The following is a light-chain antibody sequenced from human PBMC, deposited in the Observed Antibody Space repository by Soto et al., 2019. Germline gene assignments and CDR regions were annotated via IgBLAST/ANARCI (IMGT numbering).Light chain of an antibody. J-gene: IGKJ5*01. CDR3: QQFNSYPSIT. Sequence: EIVLTQSPATLSLSPGERATLSCRASQSVSSSLAWYQQKPGQAPRLLIYDASNRATGIPARFSGSGSGTDFTLTISSLQPEDFATYYCQQFNSYPSITFGQGTRLEIK. V-gene: IGKV3-11*01. CDR1: QSVSSS. CDR2: DAS.